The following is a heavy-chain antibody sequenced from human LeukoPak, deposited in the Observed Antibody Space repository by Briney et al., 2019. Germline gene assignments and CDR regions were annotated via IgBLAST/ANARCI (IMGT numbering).Heavy chain of an antibody. Sequence: SETLSLTCAVYGGSFSGYYWNWIRQPPGKGLEWLGEINHSGSTNYNPSLKSRVTISVDTSKNQFSLKLSSVTAADTAVYYCARGSNDFWSGYYPSLYYYYYYMDVWGKGTTVTVSS. CDR1: GGSFSGYY. D-gene: IGHD3-3*01. CDR3: ARGSNDFWSGYYPSLYYYYYYMDV. J-gene: IGHJ6*03. CDR2: INHSGST. V-gene: IGHV4-34*01.